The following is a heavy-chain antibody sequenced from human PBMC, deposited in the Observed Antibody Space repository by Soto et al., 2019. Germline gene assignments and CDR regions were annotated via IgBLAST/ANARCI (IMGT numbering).Heavy chain of an antibody. CDR1: GFTFRSYG. V-gene: IGHV3-33*01. CDR3: ARDRLVPYGSGMDV. D-gene: IGHD2-2*01. J-gene: IGHJ6*02. Sequence: QMQLVESGGGVVQPGRSLRLSCAASGFTFRSYGIHWVRQAPGKGLERVALIWFDGSKKYYVDSVKGRFAVSRDNSKNTLYLQMNSLRVEDTAVYYCARDRLVPYGSGMDVWGQGTTVTVSS. CDR2: IWFDGSKK.